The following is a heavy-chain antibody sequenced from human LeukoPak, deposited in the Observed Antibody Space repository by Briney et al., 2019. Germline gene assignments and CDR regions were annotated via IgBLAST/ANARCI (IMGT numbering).Heavy chain of an antibody. Sequence: SETLSLTCTVSGYSINSGFYWSWIRQPPGKGLEWIGYIYYSGSTNYNPSLKSRVTISVDTSKNQFSLKLSSVTAADTAVYYCARDGYSYGHDYWGQGTLVTVSS. CDR1: GYSINSGFY. CDR3: ARDGYSYGHDY. V-gene: IGHV4-61*01. D-gene: IGHD5-18*01. CDR2: IYYSGST. J-gene: IGHJ4*02.